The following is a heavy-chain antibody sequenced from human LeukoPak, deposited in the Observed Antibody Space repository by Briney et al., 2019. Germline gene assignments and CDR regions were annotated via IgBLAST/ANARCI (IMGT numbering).Heavy chain of an antibody. CDR1: GFTFTSYA. Sequence: GGSLRLSCAASGFTFTSYAMSWVRQARGRGLEWVSGISGSGDSTYYANSVKGRFTISRDNSKNTLYLQMNSLRAEDTAVYYCARDSGSSGYYLEDFQHWGQGTLVTVSS. J-gene: IGHJ1*01. CDR3: ARDSGSSGYYLEDFQH. V-gene: IGHV3-23*01. CDR2: ISGSGDST. D-gene: IGHD3-22*01.